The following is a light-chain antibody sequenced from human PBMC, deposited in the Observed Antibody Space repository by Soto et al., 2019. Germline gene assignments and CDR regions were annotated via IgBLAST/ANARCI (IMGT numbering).Light chain of an antibody. V-gene: IGLV1-47*01. CDR2: RNN. CDR3: AAWDDSLSGRV. Sequence: QSVLTQPPSASGTPGQRVPISCSGSSSSIGSNFVYWYQQLPGTAPKLLIYRNNQRPSRVPDRFSGSKSGTSASLAISGLRSEDEADYYCAAWDDSLSGRVFGGGTKLTVL. J-gene: IGLJ2*01. CDR1: SSSIGSNF.